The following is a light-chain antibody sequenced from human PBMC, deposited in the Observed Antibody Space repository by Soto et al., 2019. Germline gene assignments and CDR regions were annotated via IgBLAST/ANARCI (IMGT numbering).Light chain of an antibody. CDR2: GAS. V-gene: IGKV3-20*01. CDR1: QSVNSNY. CDR3: QQYDSSPPT. J-gene: IGKJ1*01. Sequence: EIVLTQSPGTLSLSPGERATLSCRASQSVNSNYLAWYQRKPGQAPRLLIYGASNRATDIPYRVTASGSGTDFTLTITRLGPEDFAVYYCQQYDSSPPTFGQGTKVEIK.